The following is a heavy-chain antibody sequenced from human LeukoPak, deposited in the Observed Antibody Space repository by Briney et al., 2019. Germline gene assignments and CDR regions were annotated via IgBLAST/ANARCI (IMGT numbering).Heavy chain of an antibody. Sequence: PGGSLRLSCAASGFDFDDYAMPWDRHAPGKGLEWVSGISWDSVTIAYAGPLEGRFTVSRDNAKNSLYLQMDNLRIEDTALYYCVKDPGSHGNYFFDSWGQGALVTVSS. D-gene: IGHD3-3*01. CDR2: ISWDSVTI. V-gene: IGHV3-9*01. CDR1: GFDFDDYA. CDR3: VKDPGSHGNYFFDS. J-gene: IGHJ4*02.